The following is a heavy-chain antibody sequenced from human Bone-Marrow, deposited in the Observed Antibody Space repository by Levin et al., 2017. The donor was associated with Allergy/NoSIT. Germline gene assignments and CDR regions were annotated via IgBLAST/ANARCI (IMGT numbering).Heavy chain of an antibody. D-gene: IGHD3-22*01. CDR1: GDSINNNDYF. J-gene: IGHJ3*02. CDR2: ISFSEST. Sequence: SETLSLTCSVSGDSINNNDYFWSWIRQPPGKGLEYIGYISFSESTYYAPSLKNRLTISLETSRTQFSLELTSTTAADTAVYYCVRGSYFDTSFDIWGQGTVVTVSS. V-gene: IGHV4-30-4*01. CDR3: VRGSYFDTSFDI.